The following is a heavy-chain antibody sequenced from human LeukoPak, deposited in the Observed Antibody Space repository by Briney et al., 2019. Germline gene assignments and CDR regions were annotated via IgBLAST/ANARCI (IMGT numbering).Heavy chain of an antibody. D-gene: IGHD3-22*01. CDR2: VSGSGAST. J-gene: IGHJ6*03. CDR3: ARVYGSSNYYYDRYYYYMDV. CDR1: GFYFESYA. Sequence: PGGSLRLSCATSGFYFESYAMSWVRQAPGKGLEWVSGVSGSGASTYYADSVEGRFTISRDSSKNTLYLQLNSLRVEDTAVYYCARVYGSSNYYYDRYYYYMDVWGRGTTVTVSS. V-gene: IGHV3-23*01.